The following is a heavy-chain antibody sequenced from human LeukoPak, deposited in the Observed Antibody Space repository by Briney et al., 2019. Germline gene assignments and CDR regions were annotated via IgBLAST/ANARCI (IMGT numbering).Heavy chain of an antibody. CDR3: ARAQGYCTSTICYDYFDY. CDR2: NYHSGNT. V-gene: IGHV4-38-2*02. Sequence: SETLSLTCTVSGYSISSGYYWGWIRQPPGKGLEWIGSNYHSGNTYYNPSLKSRVTISVDTSKNQFSLKLSSVPAADTAVYYCARAQGYCTSTICYDYFDYWGQGTLVTVSS. D-gene: IGHD2-2*01. J-gene: IGHJ4*02. CDR1: GYSISSGYY.